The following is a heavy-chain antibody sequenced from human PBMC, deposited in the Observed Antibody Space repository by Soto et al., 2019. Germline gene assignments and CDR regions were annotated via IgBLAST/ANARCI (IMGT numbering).Heavy chain of an antibody. CDR3: ARDPGYCSGGSCFYFDY. CDR2: ISYDGSNK. CDR1: GFTFSSYA. Sequence: PGGSLRLSCAASGFTFSSYAMHWVRQAPGKGLEWVAVISYDGSNKYYADSVKGRFTISRDNSKNTLYLQMNSLRAEDTAVYYCARDPGYCSGGSCFYFDYWGQGTLVTVSS. D-gene: IGHD2-15*01. J-gene: IGHJ4*02. V-gene: IGHV3-30-3*01.